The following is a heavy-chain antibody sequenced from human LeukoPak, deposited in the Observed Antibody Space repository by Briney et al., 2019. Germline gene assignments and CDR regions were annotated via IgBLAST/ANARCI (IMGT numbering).Heavy chain of an antibody. V-gene: IGHV4-4*07. D-gene: IGHD2/OR15-2a*01. J-gene: IGHJ4*02. CDR2: IYASGST. Sequence: SETLSLTCSVSGGSISNYYWNWIRQPAGKGLEWIGRIYASGSTNYNPSLKSRVTISMDKSKNHFSLDLKSVTAADTGFYYCARDFYGDDGHHPFDYWGQGIQVTVSS. CDR3: ARDFYGDDGHHPFDY. CDR1: GGSISNYY.